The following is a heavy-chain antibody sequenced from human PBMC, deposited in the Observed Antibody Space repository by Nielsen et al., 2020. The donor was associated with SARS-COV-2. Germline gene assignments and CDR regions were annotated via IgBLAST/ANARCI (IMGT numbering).Heavy chain of an antibody. CDR1: GFILHDYY. D-gene: IGHD3-10*01. CDR3: ARDPYYGSGTFRFYGMDL. V-gene: IGHV3-11*04. J-gene: IGHJ6*02. Sequence: SPNLSFASSGFILHDYYLGWVRQPPGKGLQWVSYISGSGRTHYYADSVRGRFTNSRDNAKKSLYLQMDSLRAEDTAPYFCARDPYYGSGTFRFYGMDLWGQGTTVTVSS. CDR2: ISGSGRTH.